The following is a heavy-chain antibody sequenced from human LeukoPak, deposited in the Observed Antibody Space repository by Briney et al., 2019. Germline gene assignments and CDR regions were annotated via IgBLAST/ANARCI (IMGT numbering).Heavy chain of an antibody. V-gene: IGHV1-69*04. CDR2: IIPILGIA. CDR1: GGTFSSYA. J-gene: IGHJ3*02. CDR3: ARDVWVGDAFDI. D-gene: IGHD2-8*01. Sequence: GASVEVSCKASGGTFSSYAISWVRQAPGQGLEWMGRIIPILGIANYAQKFQGRVTITADKSTSTAYMELSSLRSEDTAVYYCARDVWVGDAFDIWGQGTMVTVSS.